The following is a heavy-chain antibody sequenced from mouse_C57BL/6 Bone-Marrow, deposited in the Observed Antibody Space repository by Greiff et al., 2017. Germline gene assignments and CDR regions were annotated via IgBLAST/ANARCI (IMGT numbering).Heavy chain of an antibody. CDR1: GFNIKDDY. CDR3: TLGNFDY. V-gene: IGHV14-4*01. J-gene: IGHJ2*01. CDR2: IDPENGDT. Sequence: VQLKESGAELVRPGASVKLSCTASGFNIKDDYMHWVKQRPEQGLEWIGWIDPENGDTEYASKFQGKATITADTSSTTAYLQLSSLTSEDTAVYYCTLGNFDYWGQGTTLTVSS.